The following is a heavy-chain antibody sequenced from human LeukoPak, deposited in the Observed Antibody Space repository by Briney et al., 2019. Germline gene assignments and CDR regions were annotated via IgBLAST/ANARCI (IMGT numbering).Heavy chain of an antibody. CDR3: AKGEFGSLWFGDPTTPGMDV. Sequence: SETLSLTCAVSGGSVSSGSYSWSWIRQPPGKGLEWIGYIYHSGSTTYNPSLKSRVTMSLDRSKNQVSLKLSSVTAADTAVYYCAKGEFGSLWFGDPTTPGMDVWGQGTTVTVSS. CDR2: IYHSGST. J-gene: IGHJ6*02. D-gene: IGHD3-10*01. V-gene: IGHV4-30-2*01. CDR1: GGSVSSGSYS.